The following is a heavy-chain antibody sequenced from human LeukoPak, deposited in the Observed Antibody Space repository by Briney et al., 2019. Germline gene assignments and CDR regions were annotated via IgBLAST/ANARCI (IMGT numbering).Heavy chain of an antibody. Sequence: SETLSLTCTVSGGSISSYYWSWIRQPPGKGLEWIGYIYYSGSTNYNPSLKSRVTISVDTSKNQFSLKLSSVTAADTAVYYCARIYDSMDSFDLWGQGTLVTVSS. D-gene: IGHD3-16*01. CDR2: IYYSGST. CDR3: ARIYDSMDSFDL. J-gene: IGHJ5*02. CDR1: GGSISSYY. V-gene: IGHV4-59*01.